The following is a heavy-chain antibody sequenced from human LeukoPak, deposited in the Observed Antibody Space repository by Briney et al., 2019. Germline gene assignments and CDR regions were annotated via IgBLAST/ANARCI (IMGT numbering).Heavy chain of an antibody. CDR2: ISYDGSNK. J-gene: IGHJ4*02. Sequence: GGSLRLPCAASGFTFSSYAMHWVRQAPGKGLERVAVISYDGSNKYYADSVKGRFTISRDNSKNTLYLQMNSLRAEDTAVYYGARVFGYARTPFDSWGQGTWSPSPQ. CDR3: ARVFGYARTPFDS. V-gene: IGHV3-30-3*01. CDR1: GFTFSSYA. D-gene: IGHD2-2*01.